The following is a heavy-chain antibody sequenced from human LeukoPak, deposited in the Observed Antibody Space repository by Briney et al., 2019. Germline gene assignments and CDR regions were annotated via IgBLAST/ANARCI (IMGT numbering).Heavy chain of an antibody. CDR3: ARGRPHGNDY. CDR2: IASDGSST. D-gene: IGHD4-23*01. J-gene: IGHJ4*02. CDR1: TFSFGHSD. Sequence: PGGSLRLSCAASTFSFGHSDMHWVRQAPGKGLVWVSRIASDGSSTTYADSVKGRFSISRDNAKNTLYLQMNSLRVEDTAVYYCARGRPHGNDYWGQGTLVTVSS. V-gene: IGHV3-74*01.